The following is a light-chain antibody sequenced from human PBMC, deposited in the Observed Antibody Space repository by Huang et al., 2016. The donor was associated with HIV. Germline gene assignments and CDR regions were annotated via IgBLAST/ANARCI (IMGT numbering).Light chain of an antibody. CDR3: HQRSNWPRT. V-gene: IGKV3-11*01. CDR2: DAS. Sequence: EIVLTQSPATLSLSPGERATRSCRASQSVSSYLAWYQQKPGQAPRLLIYDASDRATGIPARFSGSGSGTDFTLTISSLEPEDFAVYFCHQRSNWPRTFGQGTKVEI. CDR1: QSVSSY. J-gene: IGKJ1*01.